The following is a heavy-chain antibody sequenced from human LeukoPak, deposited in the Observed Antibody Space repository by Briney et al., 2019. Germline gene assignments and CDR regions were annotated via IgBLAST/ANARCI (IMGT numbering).Heavy chain of an antibody. J-gene: IGHJ4*02. Sequence: GGSLGLSCEASGFTFNTHAMSWVRQAPGKGLEWVASITSSGRTPYYTDSVKGRFTISRDNSKNTLYLQMNSLRGEDTAVYYCAKDRPNSYETSGSYYKIKGDFWGQGSLVTVSS. D-gene: IGHD3-10*01. CDR3: AKDRPNSYETSGSYYKIKGDF. CDR2: ITSSGRTP. V-gene: IGHV3-23*01. CDR1: GFTFNTHA.